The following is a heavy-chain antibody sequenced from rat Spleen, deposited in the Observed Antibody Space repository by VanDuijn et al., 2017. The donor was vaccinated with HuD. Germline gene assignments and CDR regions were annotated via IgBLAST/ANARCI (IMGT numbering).Heavy chain of an antibody. V-gene: IGHV5-20*01. J-gene: IGHJ2*01. CDR2: ISYDGGST. CDR1: GFTFSDYY. Sequence: EVHLVESGGGLVQPGRSLKLSCAASGFTFSDYYMAWVRQAPTKGLEWVASISYDGGSTCYRDSVKGRFTISRDNAKSSLYLQMDSLRSADTATYYCTTDSYFDGTYYPGGFDYWGQGVMVTVSS. D-gene: IGHD1-12*02. CDR3: TTDSYFDGTYYPGGFDY.